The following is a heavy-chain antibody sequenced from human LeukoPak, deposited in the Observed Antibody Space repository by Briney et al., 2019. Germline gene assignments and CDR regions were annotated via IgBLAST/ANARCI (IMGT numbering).Heavy chain of an antibody. Sequence: GASVKVSCKASGYTFTGYYMHWVRQAPGQGLEWMGWINPNSGGTNYAQKFQGRVTMTRDTSISTAYMELSRLRSDDTAVYYCARDGAAYYDFWSGYYATYYYYYYMDVWGKGTTVTVSS. CDR3: ARDGAAYYDFWSGYYATYYYYYYMDV. D-gene: IGHD3-3*01. CDR1: GYTFTGYY. J-gene: IGHJ6*03. CDR2: INPNSGGT. V-gene: IGHV1-2*02.